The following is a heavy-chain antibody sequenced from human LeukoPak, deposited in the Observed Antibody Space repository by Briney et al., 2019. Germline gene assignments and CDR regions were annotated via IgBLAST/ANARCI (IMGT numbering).Heavy chain of an antibody. Sequence: SETLSLTCTVSGGSISSYYWSWIRQPAGKGLEWIGRIYTSGSTNHNPSLKSRVTMSVDTSKNQFSLKLSSVTAAATAVYYCARSNYYDSSGYQIDYWGQGTLVTVSS. D-gene: IGHD3-22*01. V-gene: IGHV4-4*07. CDR2: IYTSGST. CDR1: GGSISSYY. J-gene: IGHJ4*02. CDR3: ARSNYYDSSGYQIDY.